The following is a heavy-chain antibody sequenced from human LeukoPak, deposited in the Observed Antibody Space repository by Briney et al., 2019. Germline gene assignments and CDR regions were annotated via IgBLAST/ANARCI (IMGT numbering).Heavy chain of an antibody. Sequence: GSLRLSCAASGFTVSDSNMSWVRQAPGKGLEWVSVIYSGGSTYYADSVKGRFTISRDTSKNTLYLQMNSLRAEDTAVYYCARAWSGTQYYFDYWGQGTLVTVSS. CDR3: ARAWSGTQYYFDY. CDR1: GFTVSDSN. V-gene: IGHV3-66*01. CDR2: IYSGGST. D-gene: IGHD3-3*01. J-gene: IGHJ4*02.